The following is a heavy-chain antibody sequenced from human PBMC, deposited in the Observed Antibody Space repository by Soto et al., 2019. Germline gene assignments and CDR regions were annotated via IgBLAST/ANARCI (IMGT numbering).Heavy chain of an antibody. V-gene: IGHV3-30-3*01. D-gene: IGHD3-3*01. CDR2: ISYDGSNK. Sequence: VQLVESGGGVVQPGRSLRLSCAASGFTFSSYAIHWVRQAPGKGLEWVALISYDGSNKYYADSVKGRFTISRDNSKNTLYLQMNSLRAEDTAVYYCARHKRDLRFLEWSYYFDYWGQGTLVTVSS. CDR1: GFTFSSYA. CDR3: ARHKRDLRFLEWSYYFDY. J-gene: IGHJ4*02.